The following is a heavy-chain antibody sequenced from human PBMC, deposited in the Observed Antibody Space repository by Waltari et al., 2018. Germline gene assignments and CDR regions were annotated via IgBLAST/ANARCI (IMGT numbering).Heavy chain of an antibody. V-gene: IGHV4-59*01. J-gene: IGHJ6*03. CDR2: IYYRGST. CDR3: ARTVFYYYDMDV. Sequence: QVQLQESGPGLVKPSETLSLTCTVSGGSISSYYWSWIRQPPGKGLEWIGYIYYRGSTNSHPSLKSRGTISVDTSKNQFPLKLSAVTAADTAVYYCARTVFYYYDMDVWGKGTTVTVS. CDR1: GGSISSYY.